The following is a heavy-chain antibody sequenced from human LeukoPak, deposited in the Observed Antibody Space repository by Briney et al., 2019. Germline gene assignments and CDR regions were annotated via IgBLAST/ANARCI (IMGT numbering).Heavy chain of an antibody. V-gene: IGHV1-2*02. CDR2: INPNSGGT. D-gene: IGHD4-17*01. CDR3: ARERTVTTSSHGMDV. Sequence: GASVKVSCKASGYTFTGYYMHWVRQAPGQGLEWMGWINPNSGGTNYAQKFQGRVTMTRDTSTSTVYMELSSLRSEDTAVYYCARERTVTTSSHGMDVWGQGTTVTVSS. CDR1: GYTFTGYY. J-gene: IGHJ6*02.